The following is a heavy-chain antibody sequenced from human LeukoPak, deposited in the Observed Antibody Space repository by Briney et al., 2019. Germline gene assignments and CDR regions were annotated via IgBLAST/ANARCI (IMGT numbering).Heavy chain of an antibody. J-gene: IGHJ6*03. CDR3: ARPDVYCTTTTCPGTMDV. CDR1: GGSFTSFY. Sequence: SETLSLTCAVYGGSFTSFYWSWIRQSPGKGLEWIGQINHSGTTKYNPSLTGRVTISVDTSKNQFSLKLTSLTPADTAVYYCARPDVYCTTTTCPGTMDVWAKGTTVTVSS. D-gene: IGHD2-2*01. CDR2: INHSGTT. V-gene: IGHV4-34*01.